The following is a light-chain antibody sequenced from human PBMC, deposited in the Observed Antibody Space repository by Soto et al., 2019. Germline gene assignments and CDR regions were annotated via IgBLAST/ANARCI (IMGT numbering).Light chain of an antibody. CDR3: QSYDSSLIAYV. Sequence: QSVLTQPPSVSGAPGQRVTISCTGASANIGAGYDVHWYQQLPGTAPKLLIYGNSNRPSGVPDRFSGSRSGTSASLAITGLQAEDEADHYCQSYDSSLIAYVFGTGTKLTVL. CDR1: SANIGAGYD. J-gene: IGLJ1*01. V-gene: IGLV1-40*01. CDR2: GNS.